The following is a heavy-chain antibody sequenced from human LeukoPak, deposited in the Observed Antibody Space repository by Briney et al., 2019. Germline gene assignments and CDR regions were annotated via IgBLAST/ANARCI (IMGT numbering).Heavy chain of an antibody. V-gene: IGHV4-34*01. D-gene: IGHD2-2*01. CDR3: ARGSRLGYCSSTSCPYFDY. J-gene: IGHJ4*02. CDR2: INHSGST. Sequence: SETLSLTCAVYGVSFSGYYWSWLRQPPGKGLEWIGEINHSGSTNYNPSLKSRVTISVDTSKNQFSLKLSSVTAADTAVYYCARGSRLGYCSSTSCPYFDYWGQGTLVTVSS. CDR1: GVSFSGYY.